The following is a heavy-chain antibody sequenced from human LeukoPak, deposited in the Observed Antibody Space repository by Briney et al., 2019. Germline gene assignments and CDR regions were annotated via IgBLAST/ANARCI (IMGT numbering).Heavy chain of an antibody. V-gene: IGHV3-21*01. CDR3: ARENCGGDCYYNWFDP. D-gene: IGHD2-21*02. Sequence: PGGSPRLSCAASGFTFSSYSMNWVRQAPGKGLEWVSSISSSSSDIYYADSVKGRFTISRDNAKNSLYLQMNSLRAEDTAVYYCARENCGGDCYYNWFDPWGQGTLVTVSS. CDR2: ISSSSSDI. CDR1: GFTFSSYS. J-gene: IGHJ5*02.